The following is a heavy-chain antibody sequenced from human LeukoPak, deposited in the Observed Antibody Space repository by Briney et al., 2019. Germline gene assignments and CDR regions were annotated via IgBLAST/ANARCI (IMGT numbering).Heavy chain of an antibody. CDR3: AKWASCTSTSCYSLHY. V-gene: IGHV3-23*01. CDR2: ISGNSDTT. Sequence: GGSLRLSRAASGFTFSNSAMGWVRQAPGKGLEWVSDISGNSDTTYYANSVKGRFTISRDNSKNTLYLQMNNLRAEDTAVYYCAKWASCTSTSCYSLHYWGQGTLVTVSS. CDR1: GFTFSNSA. D-gene: IGHD2-2*02. J-gene: IGHJ4*02.